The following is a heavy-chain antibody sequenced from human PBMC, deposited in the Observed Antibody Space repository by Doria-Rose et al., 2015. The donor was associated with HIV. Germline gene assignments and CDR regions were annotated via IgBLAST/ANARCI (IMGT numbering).Heavy chain of an antibody. Sequence: QVTLKESGPVLVKPTETLTLTCTVSGVSLSSPGMGASWIRQPPGKALEWLANIISDDVRSYKISLTSRLTISSATSKSQVVLTMTDMNPVDTATYCCSSIKISRWYHNYNIDCSDQGILVIVSA. CDR3: SSIKISRWYHNYNIDC. CDR2: IISDDVR. J-gene: IGHJ4*02. CDR1: GVSLSSPGMG. V-gene: IGHV2-26*01. D-gene: IGHD6-13*01.